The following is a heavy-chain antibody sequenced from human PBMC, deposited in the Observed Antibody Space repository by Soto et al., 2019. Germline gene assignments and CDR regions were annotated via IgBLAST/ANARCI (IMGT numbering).Heavy chain of an antibody. V-gene: IGHV3-21*01. J-gene: IGHJ4*02. CDR3: ARDAEYSSGWYNLYYFDY. Sequence: GGSLRLSCAASGFTFSSYSMNWVRQAPGKGLEWVSSISSSSSYIYYADSVKGRFTISRDNAKNSLYLQMNSLRAEDTAVYYCARDAEYSSGWYNLYYFDYWGQGTLVTVSS. CDR2: ISSSSSYI. D-gene: IGHD6-19*01. CDR1: GFTFSSYS.